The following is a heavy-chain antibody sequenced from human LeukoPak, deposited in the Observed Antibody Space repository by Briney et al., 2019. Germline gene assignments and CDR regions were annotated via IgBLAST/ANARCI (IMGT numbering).Heavy chain of an antibody. V-gene: IGHV4-4*07. CDR2: IYTSGSS. J-gene: IGHJ6*03. CDR3: ARAAYGDYRYYYFYLDV. D-gene: IGHD4-17*01. CDR1: GGSLNSYY. Sequence: PSETLSLTCTVSGGSLNSYYWSWIRQPAGKGLEWIGRIYTSGSSNYNPSLKSRVTMSVDTSKNQSSLRLTSVTAADTAVYYCARAAYGDYRYYYFYLDVWGKGTTVTVSS.